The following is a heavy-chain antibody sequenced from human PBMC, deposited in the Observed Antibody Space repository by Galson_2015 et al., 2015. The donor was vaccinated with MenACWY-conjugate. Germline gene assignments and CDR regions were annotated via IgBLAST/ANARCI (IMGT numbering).Heavy chain of an antibody. CDR1: GGSISSSSYC. J-gene: IGHJ4*02. Sequence: SETLSLTCTVSGGSISSSSYCWGWIRQPPGKGLEWIGSIYYSGSTYYNPSLKSRVTISVDTSKNQFSLKLSSVTAADTAVYYCARGRSGSCPADYWGQGTLVTVSS. D-gene: IGHD1-26*01. CDR2: IYYSGST. V-gene: IGHV4-39*01. CDR3: ARGRSGSCPADY.